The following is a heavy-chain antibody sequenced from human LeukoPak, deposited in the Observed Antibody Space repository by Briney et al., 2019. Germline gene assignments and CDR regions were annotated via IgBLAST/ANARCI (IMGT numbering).Heavy chain of an antibody. Sequence: ASVKVSCKASGYTFTSYGISWVRQAPGQGLEWMGWISAYNGNTNYAQKLQGRVTMTTDTSTSTAYMELRSLRSDDTAVYYCARILVGFDYGDYGEPDYYYYGMDVWGQGTTVTVSS. V-gene: IGHV1-18*01. J-gene: IGHJ6*02. CDR3: ARILVGFDYGDYGEPDYYYYGMDV. CDR1: GYTFTSYG. D-gene: IGHD4-17*01. CDR2: ISAYNGNT.